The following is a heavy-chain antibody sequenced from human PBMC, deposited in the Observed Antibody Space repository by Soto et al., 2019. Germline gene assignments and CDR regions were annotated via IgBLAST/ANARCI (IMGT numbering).Heavy chain of an antibody. V-gene: IGHV3-23*01. D-gene: IGHD4-17*01. Sequence: SLRLSCAASGFTFSSYGMHWVRQAPGKGLEWVSAISANIGSTYYADSVKGRFTISRDSSKNTLYLQMNSLRAEDTAVYYCAKGKTTVTTKEYFQHWGQGTLVNVSS. J-gene: IGHJ1*01. CDR1: GFTFSSYG. CDR3: AKGKTTVTTKEYFQH. CDR2: ISANIGST.